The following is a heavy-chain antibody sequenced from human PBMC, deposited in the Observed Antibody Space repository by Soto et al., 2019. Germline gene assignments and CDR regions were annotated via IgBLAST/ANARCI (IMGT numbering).Heavy chain of an antibody. Sequence: EVQLLESGGGLVQPGGSLRLSCAASGITFNNYALSWVRQAPGTGLEWVSAISGSGTSTYYADSVKGRVTISSDNSKNTLDLQMNGLLADDSAVYYCATEVAGVTATLTSAFDYWGQGTLVTASS. D-gene: IGHD5-18*01. CDR1: GITFNNYA. CDR2: ISGSGTST. J-gene: IGHJ4*02. V-gene: IGHV3-23*01. CDR3: ATEVAGVTATLTSAFDY.